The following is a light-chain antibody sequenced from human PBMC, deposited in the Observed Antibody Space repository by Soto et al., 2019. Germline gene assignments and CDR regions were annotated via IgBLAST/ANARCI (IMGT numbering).Light chain of an antibody. J-gene: IGKJ1*01. CDR3: QRYGSSRT. Sequence: EIVLTQSPGTLSLSPGERAALSCRASQSVSTNYLAWYQQKPGQAPRLLIYGASSRATGIPDRFSGSGSGTDFTLTISRLEPEDFAVYYCQRYGSSRTFGQGTKVDI. CDR1: QSVSTNY. V-gene: IGKV3-20*01. CDR2: GAS.